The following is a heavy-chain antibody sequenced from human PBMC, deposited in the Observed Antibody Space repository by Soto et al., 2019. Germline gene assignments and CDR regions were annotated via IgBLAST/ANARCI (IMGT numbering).Heavy chain of an antibody. CDR2: IIAGNGNT. D-gene: IGHD2-2*01. V-gene: IGHV1-3*01. CDR3: ASSPRGYCSSTSCRELGNYYGMDV. Sequence: ASVKVSCKASGYTFTTYTMHWVRQAPGQRPEWMGWIIAGNGNTKYSEKFQGRVTITRDTSASTAHMEVSSLRTEDTAMYYCASSPRGYCSSTSCRELGNYYGMDVWGQGTTVTVSS. CDR1: GYTFTTYT. J-gene: IGHJ6*02.